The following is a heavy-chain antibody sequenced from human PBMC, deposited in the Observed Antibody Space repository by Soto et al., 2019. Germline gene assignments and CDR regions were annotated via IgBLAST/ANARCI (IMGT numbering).Heavy chain of an antibody. D-gene: IGHD3-22*01. V-gene: IGHV3-72*01. J-gene: IGHJ4*02. CDR3: ARPPYDSSGYYPN. CDR1: GFTFSDHY. Sequence: EVQLVESGGGLVQPGGSLRLSCAASGFTFSDHYMDWVRQTPGKGLEWAGRTRNKANSYTTEYAASVKGRFTISRDDSKNSLYLQMNSLKTEDTAVYYCARPPYDSSGYYPNWGQGTLVTVSS. CDR2: TRNKANSYTT.